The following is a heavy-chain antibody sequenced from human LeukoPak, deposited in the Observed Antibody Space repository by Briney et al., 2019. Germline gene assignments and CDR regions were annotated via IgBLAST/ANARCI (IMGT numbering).Heavy chain of an antibody. CDR3: AKPSNFGIWRLLKGDAFDI. CDR2: ISYDGSNK. D-gene: IGHD3-22*01. J-gene: IGHJ3*02. Sequence: PGRSLRLSCAASGFTFSSYGIHWVRQAPGKGLEWVAVISYDGSNKYYADSVKGRFTISRDNSKNTLYLQMNSLRAEDTAVYYCAKPSNFGIWRLLKGDAFDIWGQGTMVTVSS. CDR1: GFTFSSYG. V-gene: IGHV3-30*18.